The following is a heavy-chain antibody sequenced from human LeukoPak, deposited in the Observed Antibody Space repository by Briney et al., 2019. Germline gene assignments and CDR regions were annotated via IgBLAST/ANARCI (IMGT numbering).Heavy chain of an antibody. V-gene: IGHV3-23*01. CDR2: ISGSGGST. Sequence: GGSLRLSCAASGFTSSSYAMSWVRQAPGKGLEWVSAISGSGGSTYYADSVKGRFTISRDNSKNTLYLQTSSLRGEDTAVYYCAKDRIEWFGELLSSFDFWGQGTLVTVSS. CDR1: GFTSSSYA. D-gene: IGHD3-10*01. CDR3: AKDRIEWFGELLSSFDF. J-gene: IGHJ4*02.